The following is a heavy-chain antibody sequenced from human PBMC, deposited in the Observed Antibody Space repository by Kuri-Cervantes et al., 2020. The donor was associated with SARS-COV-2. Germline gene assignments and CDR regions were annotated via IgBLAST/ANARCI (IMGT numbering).Heavy chain of an antibody. CDR1: GFTFSSYG. CDR2: ISYDGSNK. J-gene: IGHJ6*02. Sequence: GESLKISCAASGFTFSSYGMHWVRQAPGKGLEWVAVISYDGSNKYYADSVKGRFTISRDNSKNTLYPQMNSLRAEDTAVYYCAKDLGDIVVVPAAMLPQGMDVWGQGTTVTVSS. D-gene: IGHD2-2*01. CDR3: AKDLGDIVVVPAAMLPQGMDV. V-gene: IGHV3-30*18.